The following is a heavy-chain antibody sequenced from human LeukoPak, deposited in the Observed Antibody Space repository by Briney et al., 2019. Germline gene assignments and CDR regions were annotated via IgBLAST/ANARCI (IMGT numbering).Heavy chain of an antibody. J-gene: IGHJ4*02. CDR2: IHYSGST. V-gene: IGHV4-61*05. D-gene: IGHD4-11*01. Sequence: SETLSLTCTVSGGSISSSSYYWGWIRQPPGKGLEWIGYIHYSGSTNYNPSLKSRVTISVDTSKNQFSLKLSSVTAADTAVYYCASRHDYIGDYWGQGTLVTVSS. CDR3: ASRHDYIGDY. CDR1: GGSISSSSYY.